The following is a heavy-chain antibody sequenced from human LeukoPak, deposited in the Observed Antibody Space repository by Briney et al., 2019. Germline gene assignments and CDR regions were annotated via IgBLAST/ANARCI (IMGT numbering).Heavy chain of an antibody. CDR1: GGSFSGYY. CDR3: ARDPATTFNWFDP. Sequence: PSETLSLTCAVYGGSFSGYYWSWIRQPPGKGLEWIGEINHSGSTNYNPSLKSRVTISVDTSKNQFSLKLSSVTAADTAVYYCARDPATTFNWFDPWGQGTLVVVSS. CDR2: INHSGST. V-gene: IGHV4-34*01. D-gene: IGHD1-1*01. J-gene: IGHJ5*02.